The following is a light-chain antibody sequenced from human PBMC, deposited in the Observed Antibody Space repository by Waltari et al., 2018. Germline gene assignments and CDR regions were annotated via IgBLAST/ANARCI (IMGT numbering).Light chain of an antibody. CDR3: QQSIQWPYT. CDR1: QSVNRN. V-gene: IGKV3D-15*01. CDR2: GVT. J-gene: IGKJ2*01. Sequence: DIAMTQSPATLSLSPGERATLSCRASQSVNRNLAWYQQKPGQPPRLLIHGVTSRATGIPDRFTGSGSGMEFTLTISSLEPEDVGIYHCQQSIQWPYTFGQGTKVEIK.